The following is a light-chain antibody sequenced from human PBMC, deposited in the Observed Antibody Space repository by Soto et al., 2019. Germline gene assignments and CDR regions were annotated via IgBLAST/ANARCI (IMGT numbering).Light chain of an antibody. J-gene: IGKJ1*01. V-gene: IGKV1-8*01. CDR1: QGISSY. Sequence: AIRMTKSPSSLSASTGARVTIICRASQGISSYLAWYQQKPGKAPKLLIYAASTLQSGVPSRFSGSGSGTDFTLTTSCLQSEDFATYYCQQYYSYPRTFGQGTKVDIK. CDR3: QQYYSYPRT. CDR2: AAS.